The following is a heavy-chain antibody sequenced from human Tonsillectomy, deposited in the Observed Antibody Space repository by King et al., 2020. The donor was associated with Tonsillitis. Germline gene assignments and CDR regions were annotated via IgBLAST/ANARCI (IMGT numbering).Heavy chain of an antibody. V-gene: IGHV4-4*07. D-gene: IGHD1-1*01. CDR2: IYTSGST. Sequence: QLQESGPGLVKPSETLSLTCTVSGGSISSYYWSWIRQPAGKGLEWIGRIYTSGSTNYNPSLKSGVTMSVDTSKNQFSLKLSSVTAADTAVYYCARDHDWNDVVYFDYWGQGTLVTVSS. CDR1: GGSISSYY. J-gene: IGHJ4*02. CDR3: ARDHDWNDVVYFDY.